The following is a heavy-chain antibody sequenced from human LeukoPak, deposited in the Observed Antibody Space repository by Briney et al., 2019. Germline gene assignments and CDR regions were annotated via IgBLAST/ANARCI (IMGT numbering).Heavy chain of an antibody. J-gene: IGHJ5*01. CDR1: GFTFTTYA. D-gene: IGHD1-1*01. CDR2: ISNSGGST. V-gene: IGHV3-23*01. Sequence: PGGSLRLSCAASGFTFTTYAMNWVRQAPGKGLVWVSAISNSGGSTYYADSVKGRFTISRDNSKNTLYLQMNSLRAEDTARYYCAKYKLLSGGFDSWGQGTLVTVSS. CDR3: AKYKLLSGGFDS.